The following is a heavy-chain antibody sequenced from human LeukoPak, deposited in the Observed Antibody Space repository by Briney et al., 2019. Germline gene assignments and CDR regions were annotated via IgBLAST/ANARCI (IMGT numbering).Heavy chain of an antibody. CDR2: ISHEGSSQ. J-gene: IGHJ4*02. CDR1: GFTFSSYG. CDR3: ARTREQWQVLDY. D-gene: IGHD6-19*01. V-gene: IGHV3-30*03. Sequence: GGSLRLSCAGSGFTFSSYGMHWVRQAPGKGLEWLAVISHEGSSQYYADSVKGRFTISRDNSNNMVYLQINSLRAEDTAVYYCARTREQWQVLDYWGQGTLVTVSS.